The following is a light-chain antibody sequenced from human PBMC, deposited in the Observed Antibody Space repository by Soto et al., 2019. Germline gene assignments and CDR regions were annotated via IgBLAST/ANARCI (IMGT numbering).Light chain of an antibody. V-gene: IGKV1-39*01. CDR3: QQSYSTPSIN. Sequence: DIQMTQSPSSLSASVRDRVTITCRASQSISSYLNWYQQKPGKAPKLLIYAASSLQSGVPSRFSGSGSGTDFTLTISSLQPEDFATYYCQQSYSTPSINCGQGTRREIK. J-gene: IGKJ5*01. CDR1: QSISSY. CDR2: AAS.